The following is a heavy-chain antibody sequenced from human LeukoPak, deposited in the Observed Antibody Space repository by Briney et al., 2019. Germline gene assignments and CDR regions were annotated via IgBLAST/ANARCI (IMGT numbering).Heavy chain of an antibody. V-gene: IGHV4-31*03. CDR3: ARGLIPATDNYFDY. CDR2: VYYSGST. CDR1: GGSISSGGYY. D-gene: IGHD2-2*01. J-gene: IGHJ4*02. Sequence: SQTLSLTCTVSGGSISSGGYYWSWIRQHPGKGLEWIGYVYYSGSTYYNPSLKSRVTISVDTSKNQFSLKLSSVTAADTAVYYCARGLIPATDNYFDYWGQGTLVTVSP.